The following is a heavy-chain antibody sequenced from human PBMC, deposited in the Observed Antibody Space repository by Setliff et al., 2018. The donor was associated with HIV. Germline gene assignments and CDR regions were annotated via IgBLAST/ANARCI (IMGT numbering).Heavy chain of an antibody. CDR3: ARVQMAYAAFDV. D-gene: IGHD4-17*01. J-gene: IGHJ3*01. CDR1: GGSISGSSYY. CDR2: IYYSGRT. V-gene: IGHV4-39*01. Sequence: SETLSLTCNVSGGSISGSSYYWGWIRQPPGKGLEWIGSIYYSGRTFYNPSLKSRVSISVDTSKNQFSLKLSSVTAADTAMYYCARVQMAYAAFDVWGQGTMVTVSS.